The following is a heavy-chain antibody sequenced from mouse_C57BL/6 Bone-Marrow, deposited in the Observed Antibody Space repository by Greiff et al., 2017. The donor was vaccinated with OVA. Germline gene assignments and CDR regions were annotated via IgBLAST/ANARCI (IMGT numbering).Heavy chain of an antibody. CDR2: ISDGGSYT. J-gene: IGHJ2*01. CDR3: ARDGYYFDY. V-gene: IGHV5-4*01. CDR1: GFTFSSYA. Sequence: EVKLMESGGGLVKPGGSLKLSCAASGFTFSSYAMSWVRQTPEKRLEWVATISDGGSYTYYPDNVKGRFPISRDNAKNNLYLQMSHLKSEDTAMYYCARDGYYFDYWGQGTTLTVSS.